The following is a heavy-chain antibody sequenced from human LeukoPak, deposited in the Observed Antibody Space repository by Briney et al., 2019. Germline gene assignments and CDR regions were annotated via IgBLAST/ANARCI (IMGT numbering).Heavy chain of an antibody. CDR1: GGSISSDDYY. CDR2: ISYSGNT. Sequence: PSETLSLTCTVSGGSISSDDYYWSWIRQRPGKGLEWIGYISYSGNTYYNPSLKSRVTISVDTSKNQFSLKLSSVTVADTAVYYCARDRKYGSESLRRLDYWGQGTLVTVSS. J-gene: IGHJ4*02. CDR3: ARDRKYGSESLRRLDY. V-gene: IGHV4-30-4*01. D-gene: IGHD3-10*01.